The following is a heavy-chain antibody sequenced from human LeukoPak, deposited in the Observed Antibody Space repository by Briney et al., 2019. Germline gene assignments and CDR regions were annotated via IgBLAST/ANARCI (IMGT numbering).Heavy chain of an antibody. CDR1: GFTFSSYS. Sequence: GGSLRLSCAASGFTFSSYSMNWVRQAPGKGLEWVSSISRSSSFTYYPDSVKGRFTISRDNAKNSLYLQMNSLRAEDTAVYYCARAYQQQLVFTFDPWGQGTLVTVSS. J-gene: IGHJ5*02. D-gene: IGHD6-13*01. CDR2: ISRSSSFT. CDR3: ARAYQQQLVFTFDP. V-gene: IGHV3-21*01.